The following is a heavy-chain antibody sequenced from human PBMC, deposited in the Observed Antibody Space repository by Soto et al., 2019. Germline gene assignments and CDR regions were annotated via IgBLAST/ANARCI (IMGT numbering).Heavy chain of an antibody. CDR1: RYSINNNNW. CDR2: LHHGGST. Sequence: PSETLSLTCDVSRYSINNNNWWSWVRQPPGGGLEWIGELHHGGSTNYNPSLESRVSISLDTSNNHFSLKMTSVTAADTATYFCARAERFPRSWCDPWGQGTQVTVSS. J-gene: IGHJ5*02. D-gene: IGHD3-10*01. V-gene: IGHV4-4*02. CDR3: ARAERFPRSWCDP.